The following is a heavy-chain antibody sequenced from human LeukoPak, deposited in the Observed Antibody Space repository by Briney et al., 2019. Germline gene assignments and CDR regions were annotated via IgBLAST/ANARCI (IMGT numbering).Heavy chain of an antibody. D-gene: IGHD6-13*01. CDR3: ARDLIAAAGTGGPPDY. Sequence: GSSVKVSCKASGGTFSSYAISWVRQAPGQGLEWMGRIIPILGIANYAQKFQGRVTMTTDTSTSTAYMELRSLRSDDTAVYYCARDLIAAAGTGGPPDYWGQGTLVTVSS. CDR2: IIPILGIA. V-gene: IGHV1-69*04. CDR1: GGTFSSYA. J-gene: IGHJ4*02.